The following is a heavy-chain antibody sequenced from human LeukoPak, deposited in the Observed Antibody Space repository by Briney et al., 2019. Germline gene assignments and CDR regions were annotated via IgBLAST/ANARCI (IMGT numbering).Heavy chain of an antibody. CDR3: ARLGVLLWFGTTPYYFDY. D-gene: IGHD3-10*01. CDR2: IDYSGSA. CDR1: VPSISCCSYC. V-gene: IGHV4-39*01. Sequence: SAPLPLICTFSVPSISCCSYCVRRVPRPPGKGLEWIENIDYSGSACYNPSLKSRVTISVDTSKNQFSLKLSSVTAADTAVYYCARLGVLLWFGTTPYYFDYWGQGTLVTVSS. J-gene: IGHJ4*02.